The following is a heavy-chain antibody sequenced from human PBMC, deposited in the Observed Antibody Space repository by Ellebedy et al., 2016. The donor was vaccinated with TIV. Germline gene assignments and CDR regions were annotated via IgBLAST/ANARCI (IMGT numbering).Heavy chain of an antibody. CDR2: MNPNSGNT. Sequence: ASVKVSXXASGYTFTSYDINWVRQATGQGLEWMGWMNPNSGNTGYAQKFQGRVTMTRNTSISTAYMELSSLRSEDTAVYYCARRYLKGANWFDPWGQGTLVTVSS. J-gene: IGHJ5*02. D-gene: IGHD1-14*01. V-gene: IGHV1-8*01. CDR1: GYTFTSYD. CDR3: ARRYLKGANWFDP.